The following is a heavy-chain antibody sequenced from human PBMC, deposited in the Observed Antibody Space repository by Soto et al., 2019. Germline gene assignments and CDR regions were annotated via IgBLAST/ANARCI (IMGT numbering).Heavy chain of an antibody. CDR2: ISASGSST. D-gene: IGHD6-19*01. CDR3: ARYTEYSSGPS. CDR1: GFTFSSYN. V-gene: IGHV3-48*01. Sequence: GESLKISCAASGFTFSSYNMNWVRQAPGKGLEWVSYISASGSSTHCADSVEGRFTISRDNAKNSLYLQMNSLRAEDTGVYYWARYTEYSSGPSWGQGTLVTVSS. J-gene: IGHJ1*01.